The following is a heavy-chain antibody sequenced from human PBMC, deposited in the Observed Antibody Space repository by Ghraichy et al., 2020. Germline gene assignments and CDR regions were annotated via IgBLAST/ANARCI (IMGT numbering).Heavy chain of an antibody. CDR3: ARDLSSGLDY. V-gene: IGHV3-7*01. CDR2: IKQDGTEK. J-gene: IGHJ4*02. CDR1: GFTLGIYW. D-gene: IGHD6-19*01. Sequence: LSLTCAASGFTLGIYWMSWVRQAPGKGLEWVANIKQDGTEKYYVDSVKGRFIISRDNAKNSLYLQINSLRADDTAVYYCARDLSSGLDYWGQGTLVTVFS.